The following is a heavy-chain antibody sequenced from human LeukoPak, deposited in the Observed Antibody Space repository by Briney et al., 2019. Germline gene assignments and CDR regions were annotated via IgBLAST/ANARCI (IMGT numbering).Heavy chain of an antibody. CDR1: GFTFDDYG. V-gene: IGHV3-20*04. D-gene: IGHD6-6*01. Sequence: RPGGSLRLSCAASGFTFDDYGMSWVRQAPGKGLEWVSGINWNGGSTGYADSVKGRFTISRDNAKNTLYLQMNSLRAEDTAVYYCARVHSRPSPHFDYWGQGTLVAVSS. CDR3: ARVHSRPSPHFDY. CDR2: INWNGGST. J-gene: IGHJ4*02.